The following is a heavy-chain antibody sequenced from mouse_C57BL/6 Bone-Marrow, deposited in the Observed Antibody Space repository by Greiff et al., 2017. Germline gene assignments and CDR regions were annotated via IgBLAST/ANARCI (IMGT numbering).Heavy chain of an antibody. J-gene: IGHJ2*01. V-gene: IGHV1-47*01. Sequence: VKLQESGAELVKPGASVKMSCKASGYTFTTYPIEWMKQNHGKSLEWIGNFHPYNDDTKYNEKFKGKATLTVEKSSNTVYLELSRLTSDDSAVYYCARSSTFFYYFDYGGKGTTLTVSS. CDR3: ARSSTFFYYFDY. CDR1: GYTFTTYP. CDR2: FHPYNDDT. D-gene: IGHD5-1*01.